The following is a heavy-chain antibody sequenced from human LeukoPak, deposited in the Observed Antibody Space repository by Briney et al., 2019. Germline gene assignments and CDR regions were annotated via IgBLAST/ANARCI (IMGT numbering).Heavy chain of an antibody. D-gene: IGHD3-3*01. CDR1: GYTFTGYY. Sequence: ASVKVSCKASGYTFTGYYMHWVRQAPGQGLEWMGWINPNSGGTNCAQKFQGRVTMTRDTSISTAYMELSRLRSDDTAVYYCARDVVLDFWSGSGVYYYYYMDVWGKGTTVTVSS. CDR2: INPNSGGT. CDR3: ARDVVLDFWSGSGVYYYYYMDV. V-gene: IGHV1-2*02. J-gene: IGHJ6*03.